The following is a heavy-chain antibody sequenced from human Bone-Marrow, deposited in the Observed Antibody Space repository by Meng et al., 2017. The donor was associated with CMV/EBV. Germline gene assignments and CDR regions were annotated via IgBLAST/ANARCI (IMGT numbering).Heavy chain of an antibody. CDR3: AKGGGDYGDYVSDSWFDP. D-gene: IGHD4-17*01. CDR2: ISWNSGSI. CDR1: GFTFDDYA. V-gene: IGHV3-9*03. Sequence: GGSLRLSCAASGFTFDDYAMHWVRQAPGKGLEWVSGISWNSGSIGYADSVKGRFTISRDNAKNSLYLQMNSLRAEDVALYYCAKGGGDYGDYVSDSWFDPWGQGTLVTVFS. J-gene: IGHJ5*02.